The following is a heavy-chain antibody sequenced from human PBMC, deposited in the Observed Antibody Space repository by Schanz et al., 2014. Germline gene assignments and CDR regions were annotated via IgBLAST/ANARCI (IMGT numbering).Heavy chain of an antibody. CDR1: GFTFSSYG. CDR2: IWFYGNNK. CDR3: AKDPYKGYGGKPQALDI. V-gene: IGHV3-33*06. J-gene: IGHJ3*02. Sequence: QVQLVESGGGLVQPGRSLRLSCATSGFTFSSYGMHWVRQAPGKGLEWVAVIWFYGNNKYYADSVKGRFTISRDNSKNTRDQQMNSLRPEDTGLYYCAKDPYKGYGGKPQALDIWGQGTMVTVSS. D-gene: IGHD4-17*01.